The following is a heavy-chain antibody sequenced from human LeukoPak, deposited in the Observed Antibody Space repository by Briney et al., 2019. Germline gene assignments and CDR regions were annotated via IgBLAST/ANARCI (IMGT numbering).Heavy chain of an antibody. CDR1: GFTFSSYS. CDR3: ARGGIAADFDY. D-gene: IGHD6-13*01. Sequence: GGSLRLSCAASGFTFSSYSMNWVRQAPGKGLEWVSSISSSSSYIYYADSVKGRFTISRDNAKNSLYLQMNSLRAEDTAVYYCARGGIAADFDYWGQGTLVTVSS. J-gene: IGHJ4*02. CDR2: ISSSSSYI. V-gene: IGHV3-21*01.